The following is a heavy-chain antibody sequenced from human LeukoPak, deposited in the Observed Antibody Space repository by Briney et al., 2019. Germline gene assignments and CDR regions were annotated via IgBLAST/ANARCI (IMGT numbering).Heavy chain of an antibody. V-gene: IGHV1-18*01. J-gene: IGHJ5*02. CDR3: ARDANSGYDRRRWFDP. CDR2: ISAYNGNT. CDR1: GYTFTSYG. D-gene: IGHD5-12*01. Sequence: ASVKVSCKASGYTFTSYGISWVRQAPGQGLEWMGWISAYNGNTNYAQKLQGRVTMTTDTSTSTAYMELRSLRSDDTAVYYCARDANSGYDRRRWFDPWGQGTLVTVSS.